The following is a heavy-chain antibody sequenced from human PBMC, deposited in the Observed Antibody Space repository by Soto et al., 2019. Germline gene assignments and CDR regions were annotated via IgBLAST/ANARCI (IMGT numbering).Heavy chain of an antibody. Sequence: GGSLRLSCAASGFTFSSYGMHWVRQAPGKGLEWVAVISYDGSNKYYADSVKGRFTISRDNSKNTLYLQMNSLRAEDTAVYYCARGIAARTPPDNWGQGTLVTVSS. D-gene: IGHD6-6*01. J-gene: IGHJ4*02. CDR1: GFTFSSYG. CDR2: ISYDGSNK. CDR3: ARGIAARTPPDN. V-gene: IGHV3-30*03.